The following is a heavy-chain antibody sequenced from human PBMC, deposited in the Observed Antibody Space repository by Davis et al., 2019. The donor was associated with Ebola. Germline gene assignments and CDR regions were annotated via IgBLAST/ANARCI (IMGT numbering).Heavy chain of an antibody. Sequence: MPSETLSLTCTVSGGSISSYYWSWIRQPPGKGLEWIGNIYHSGVTKYNPSLKSRVTISVDTSKKQFSLKLSSVTAADTAVYYCARGGAVAGPWGQGTLVTVSS. J-gene: IGHJ5*02. CDR2: IYHSGVT. CDR3: ARGGAVAGP. D-gene: IGHD6-19*01. CDR1: GGSISSYY. V-gene: IGHV4-59*12.